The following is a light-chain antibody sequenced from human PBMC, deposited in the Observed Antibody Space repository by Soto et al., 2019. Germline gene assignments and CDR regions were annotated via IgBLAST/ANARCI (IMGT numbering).Light chain of an antibody. CDR3: QQYNNSPRT. Sequence: DIEMTQSPSTLSASIGDGVTITCRASESISGWLAWYQQQPGKAPKLLIYDASNLESGVPSRFSGSGSGTEFTLAISSLQPDDFATYYCQQYNNSPRTFGQGTKVDI. CDR2: DAS. V-gene: IGKV1-5*01. CDR1: ESISGW. J-gene: IGKJ1*01.